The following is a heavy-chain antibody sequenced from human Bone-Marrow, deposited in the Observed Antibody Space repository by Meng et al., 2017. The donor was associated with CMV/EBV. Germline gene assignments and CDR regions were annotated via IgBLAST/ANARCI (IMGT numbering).Heavy chain of an antibody. CDR2: ISSSGSTI. V-gene: IGHV3-11*04. Sequence: GECLKISCAASGFTFSDYYMSWIRQAPGKGLEWVSYISSSGSTIYYADSVKGRFTISRDNAKNSLYLQMNSLRAEDTAVYYCARAQVYYFDSWGQGTLVTVSS. D-gene: IGHD2-8*01. CDR3: ARAQVYYFDS. J-gene: IGHJ4*02. CDR1: GFTFSDYY.